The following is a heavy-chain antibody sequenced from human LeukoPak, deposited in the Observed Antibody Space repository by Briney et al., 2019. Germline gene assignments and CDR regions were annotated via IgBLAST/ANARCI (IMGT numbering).Heavy chain of an antibody. CDR3: ARGGSSSSWFWVD. J-gene: IGHJ4*02. Sequence: GGSLRLFCAASGFSFRTQWLMWVRQAPGKGLEWVANIKQDGSEKYYVDSVKGRFTISKDNAKNSLYLQMNSLRVEDTAVYYCARGGSSSSWFWVDWGQGTLVTVSS. D-gene: IGHD6-13*01. CDR2: IKQDGSEK. CDR1: GFSFRTQW. V-gene: IGHV3-7*01.